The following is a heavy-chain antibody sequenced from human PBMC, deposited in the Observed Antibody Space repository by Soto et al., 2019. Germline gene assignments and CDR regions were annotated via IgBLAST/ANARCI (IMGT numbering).Heavy chain of an antibody. CDR2: IIPIFGTA. Sequence: GASVKVSCKASGGTFSSYAISWVRQAPGQRLEWMGGIIPIFGTANYAQKFQGRDTITADESTSTAYMELSSLRSEDTAVYYCARSIVVVPAAITRLSAYAFDIWGQGTMVTVSS. J-gene: IGHJ3*02. CDR3: ARSIVVVPAAITRLSAYAFDI. D-gene: IGHD2-2*01. CDR1: GGTFSSYA. V-gene: IGHV1-69*13.